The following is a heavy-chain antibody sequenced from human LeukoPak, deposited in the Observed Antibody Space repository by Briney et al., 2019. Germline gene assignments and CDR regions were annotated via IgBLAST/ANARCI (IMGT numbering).Heavy chain of an antibody. D-gene: IGHD2-2*02. CDR1: GGSISSYY. J-gene: IGHJ5*02. Sequence: PSESLSLTCTVSGGSISSYYWSWIRQPAGKGLEWIGRIYTSGTTTYNPSLKSRVTMSVDTSKNQFSLKLSSVTAADTAVYYCARQGNLGYCSSTSCYTSWFDVWGQGTLVTVSS. CDR3: ARQGNLGYCSSTSCYTSWFDV. V-gene: IGHV4-4*07. CDR2: IYTSGTT.